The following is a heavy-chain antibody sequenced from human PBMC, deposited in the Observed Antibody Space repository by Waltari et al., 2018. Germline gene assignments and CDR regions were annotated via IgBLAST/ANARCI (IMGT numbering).Heavy chain of an antibody. J-gene: IGHJ4*02. CDR3: ARDFRGFGEISYFDY. V-gene: IGHV4-4*07. Sequence: QVQLQESGPGLVKPSETLSLTYTVSGGSISSYYWSWIRQPAGKGLEWIGRIYTSGSTNYNPSLKSRVTMSVDTSKNQFSLKLSSVTAADTAVYYCARDFRGFGEISYFDYWGQGTLVTVSS. D-gene: IGHD3-10*01. CDR1: GGSISSYY. CDR2: IYTSGST.